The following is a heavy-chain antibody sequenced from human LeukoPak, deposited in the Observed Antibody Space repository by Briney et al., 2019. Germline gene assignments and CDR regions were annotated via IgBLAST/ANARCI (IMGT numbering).Heavy chain of an antibody. J-gene: IGHJ6*03. Sequence: PSETLSLTRTVSGGSISSYYWSWIRQPAGKGLEWIGRIYTSGSTNYNPSLKSRVTMSVDTSKNQFSLKLSSVTAADTAVYYCARTVPAANHYYYYYYMDVWGKGTTVTVSS. V-gene: IGHV4-4*07. CDR3: ARTVPAANHYYYYYYMDV. CDR1: GGSISSYY. D-gene: IGHD2-2*01. CDR2: IYTSGST.